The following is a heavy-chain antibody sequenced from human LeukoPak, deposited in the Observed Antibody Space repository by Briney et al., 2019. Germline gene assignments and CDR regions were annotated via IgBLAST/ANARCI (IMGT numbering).Heavy chain of an antibody. CDR2: INHSGST. D-gene: IGHD3-3*01. V-gene: IGHV4-34*01. CDR3: ARSNEDYDFWSGYLTDYYYYMDV. Sequence: SETLSLTCAVYGGSFSGYYWSWIRQPPGKGLEWIGEINHSGSTNYNPSLKSRVTISVDTSKNQFSLKLSSVTAADTAVYYCARSNEDYDFWSGYLTDYYYYMDVWGKGTTVTVSS. J-gene: IGHJ6*03. CDR1: GGSFSGYY.